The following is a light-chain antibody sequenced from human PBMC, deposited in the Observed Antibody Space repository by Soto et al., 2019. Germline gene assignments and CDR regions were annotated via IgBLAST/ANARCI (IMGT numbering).Light chain of an antibody. J-gene: IGKJ1*01. V-gene: IGKV1-5*03. CDR1: QSINSC. CDR2: KSS. CDR3: QQYNSYST. Sequence: DIQMTQSPSTLSASVGDRVTIPCRASQSINSCLAWYQQKPGQAPKLLIYKSSSLESGIPSRFSGSGSATDISLTISRLPPDDFATEYDQQYNSYSTFGQGTKVDSK.